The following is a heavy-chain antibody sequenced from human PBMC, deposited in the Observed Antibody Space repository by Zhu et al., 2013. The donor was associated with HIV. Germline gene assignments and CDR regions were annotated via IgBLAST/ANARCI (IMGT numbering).Heavy chain of an antibody. D-gene: IGHD6-13*01. CDR1: GFTFSSYA. CDR2: ISGSGGST. V-gene: IGHV3-23*04. Sequence: EVQLVETGGGLVQPGGSLRLSCAASGFTFSSYAMSWVRQAPGKGLEWVSAISGSGGSTYYADSVKGRFTISRDNSKNTLYLQMNSLRAEDTAVYYCAIQRWEWGSSWYYFDYWGQGTLVTVSS. J-gene: IGHJ4*02. CDR3: AIQRWEWGSSWYYFDY.